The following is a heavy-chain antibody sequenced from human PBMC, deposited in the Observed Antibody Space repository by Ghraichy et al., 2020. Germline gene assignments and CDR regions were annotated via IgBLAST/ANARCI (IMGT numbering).Heavy chain of an antibody. CDR3: ARDFGLPDFWSGSPERIVHYGMDV. V-gene: IGHV1-18*01. J-gene: IGHJ6*02. D-gene: IGHD3-3*01. CDR2: ISAYNGNT. CDR1: GYTFTSYG. Sequence: ASVKVSCKASGYTFTSYGISWVRQAPGQGLEWMGWISAYNGNTNYAQKLQGRVTMTTDTSTSTAYMELRSLRSDDTAVYYCARDFGLPDFWSGSPERIVHYGMDVWGQGTTVTVSS.